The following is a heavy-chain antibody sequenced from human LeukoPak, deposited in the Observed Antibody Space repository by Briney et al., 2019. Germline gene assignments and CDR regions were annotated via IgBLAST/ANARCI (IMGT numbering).Heavy chain of an antibody. J-gene: IGHJ4*02. V-gene: IGHV4-59*07. CDR2: IYYSGNT. CDR3: ARLPMIRGVTEYYFDY. Sequence: PSDTLSLTCSLSGRSTSGYYWSGIREPPGKGLEGTGYIYYSGNTNYNPSLKSRVTISVDTSKNQFSLDLYFVTAADTAVYYCARLPMIRGVTEYYFDYWGQGSLVTVSS. CDR1: GRSTSGYY. D-gene: IGHD3-10*01.